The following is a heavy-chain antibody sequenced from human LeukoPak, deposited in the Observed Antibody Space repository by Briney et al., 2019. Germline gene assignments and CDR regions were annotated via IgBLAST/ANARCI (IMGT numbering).Heavy chain of an antibody. CDR2: TSAYNGNT. CDR3: ARSTSITPYYYYGMDV. J-gene: IGHJ6*02. D-gene: IGHD3-10*01. V-gene: IGHV1-18*01. Sequence: ASVKVSCKASGYTFTSYGISWVRQAPGQGLEWMGWTSAYNGNTNYAQKLQGRVTMTTDTSTSTAYMELRSLRSDDTAVYYCARSTSITPYYYYGMDVWGQGTTVTVSS. CDR1: GYTFTSYG.